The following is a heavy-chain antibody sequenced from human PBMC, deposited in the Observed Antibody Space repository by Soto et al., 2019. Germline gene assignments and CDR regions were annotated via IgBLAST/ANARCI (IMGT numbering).Heavy chain of an antibody. V-gene: IGHV3-21*01. CDR1: GFTFSSYS. CDR3: ARKGGDRSSGWYR. Sequence: GGSLRLSCAASGFTFSSYSMNWVRQAPGKGLEWVSSISSSSSYIYYADSVKGRFTISRDNAKNSLYLQMNSLRAEDTAVYYCARKGGDRSSGWYRWGQGTLVTVSS. D-gene: IGHD6-19*01. J-gene: IGHJ5*02. CDR2: ISSSSSYI.